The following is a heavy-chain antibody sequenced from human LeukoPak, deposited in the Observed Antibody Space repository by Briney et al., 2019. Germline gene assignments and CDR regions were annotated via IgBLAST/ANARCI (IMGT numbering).Heavy chain of an antibody. CDR1: GGSISRGGYY. Sequence: SQTLSLTCTVSGGSISRGGYYWSWIRQHPGKGLEWIGSIYYSGSTNYNPSLQGRVTISLDTSRNQFSLKLSSVTAADTAVYYCASGDNDPLFDYWGQGTLVTVSS. J-gene: IGHJ4*02. V-gene: IGHV4-31*03. D-gene: IGHD1-1*01. CDR2: IYYSGST. CDR3: ASGDNDPLFDY.